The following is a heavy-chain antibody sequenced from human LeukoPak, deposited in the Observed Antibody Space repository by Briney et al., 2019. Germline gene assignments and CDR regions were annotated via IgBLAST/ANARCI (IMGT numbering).Heavy chain of an antibody. Sequence: GGSLRLSCAASGFTFSNYWMSWVRQAPGKGLECVANIKQDGSEKYYVDSVKGRFTISRDNAKNSLYLQMNSLRAEDTAVYYYARVGRTWYSFGYWGQGTLVTVSS. CDR3: ARVGRTWYSFGY. CDR1: GFTFSNYW. CDR2: IKQDGSEK. V-gene: IGHV3-7*05. J-gene: IGHJ4*02. D-gene: IGHD6-13*01.